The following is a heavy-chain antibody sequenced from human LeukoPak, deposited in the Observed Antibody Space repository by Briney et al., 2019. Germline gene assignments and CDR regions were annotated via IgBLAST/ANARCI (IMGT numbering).Heavy chain of an antibody. D-gene: IGHD2-2*02. CDR2: ISSSGSTI. J-gene: IGHJ5*02. V-gene: IGHV3-11*04. CDR1: GFTFSGYY. Sequence: KAGGSLRLSCAASGFTFSGYYMSWIRQAPGKGLEWVSYISSSGSTIYYADSVKGRFTISRDNAKNSLYLQMNSLRAEDTAVYYCARVRRDLGYCNSTSCYKYWFDPWGQGTLVTVSS. CDR3: ARVRRDLGYCNSTSCYKYWFDP.